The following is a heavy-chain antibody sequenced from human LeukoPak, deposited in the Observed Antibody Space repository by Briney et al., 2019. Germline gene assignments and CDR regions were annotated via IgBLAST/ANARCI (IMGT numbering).Heavy chain of an antibody. CDR3: ARAMPFYQQLGPNPFDY. Sequence: PGGSLRLSCAASGFTFSSYSMNWVRQAPGKGLEWVSSISSSSSYIYYADSVKGRFTISRDNAKNSLYLQMNSLRAEDTAVYYCARAMPFYQQLGPNPFDYWGQGTLVTVSS. CDR2: ISSSSSYI. J-gene: IGHJ4*02. CDR1: GFTFSSYS. D-gene: IGHD6-13*01. V-gene: IGHV3-21*01.